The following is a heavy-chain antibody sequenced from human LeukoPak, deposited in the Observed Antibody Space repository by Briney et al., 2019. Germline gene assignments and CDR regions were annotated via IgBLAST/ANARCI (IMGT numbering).Heavy chain of an antibody. CDR1: GGSTSSYY. J-gene: IGHJ6*03. Sequence: SETLSLTCTVSGGSTSSYYWSWIRQPPGKGLEWIGEINHSGSTNYNPSLKSRVTISVDTSKNQFSLKLSSVTAADTAVYYCARVSWAGGRDYYYYYMDVWGKGTTVTVSS. V-gene: IGHV4-34*01. CDR2: INHSGST. D-gene: IGHD3-10*01. CDR3: ARVSWAGGRDYYYYYMDV.